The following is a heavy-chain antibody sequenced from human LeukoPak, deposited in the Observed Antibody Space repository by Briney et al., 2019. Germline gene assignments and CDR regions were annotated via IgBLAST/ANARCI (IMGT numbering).Heavy chain of an antibody. D-gene: IGHD5-18*01. CDR2: IKQDGSEK. V-gene: IGHV3-7*01. Sequence: PGGSLRLSCAASGFTFSSYAMSWVRQAPGKGLEWVANIKQDGSEKYYVDSVKGRFTISRDNAKNSLYLQMNSLRAEDTAVYYCARGRRGSGYGLDYWGQGTLVTVSS. J-gene: IGHJ4*02. CDR1: GFTFSSYA. CDR3: ARGRRGSGYGLDY.